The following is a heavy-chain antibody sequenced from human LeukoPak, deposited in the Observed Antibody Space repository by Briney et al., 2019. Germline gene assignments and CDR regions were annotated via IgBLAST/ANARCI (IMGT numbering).Heavy chain of an antibody. CDR2: IKQDGSEK. V-gene: IGHV3-7*03. CDR1: GFTFSSYW. CDR3: AKELYHHGLFDWLFDY. D-gene: IGHD3-9*01. J-gene: IGHJ4*02. Sequence: PGGSLRLSCAASGFTFSSYWMSWVRQAPGKGLEWVANIKQDGSEKYYVDSVKGRFTISRDNAKNSLYLQMNSLRAEDSAVYYCAKELYHHGLFDWLFDYWGQGTLVTVSS.